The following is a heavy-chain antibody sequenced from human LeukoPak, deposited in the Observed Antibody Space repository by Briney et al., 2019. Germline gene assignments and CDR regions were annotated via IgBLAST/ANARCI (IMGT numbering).Heavy chain of an antibody. D-gene: IGHD3-22*01. Sequence: GGSLRLSCAASGFTFSSYSMNWVRQAPGKGLEWVSSISSSSSYIYYADSVKGRFTISRDNPKNSLYLQMNSLRAEDTAVYYCARGDSSGYTSFDYWGQGTLVTVSS. CDR1: GFTFSSYS. V-gene: IGHV3-21*01. CDR3: ARGDSSGYTSFDY. J-gene: IGHJ4*02. CDR2: ISSSSSYI.